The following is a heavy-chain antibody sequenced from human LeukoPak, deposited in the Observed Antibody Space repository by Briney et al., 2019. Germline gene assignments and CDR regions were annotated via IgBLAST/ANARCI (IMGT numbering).Heavy chain of an antibody. CDR2: MNPNSGNT. V-gene: IGHV1-8*01. CDR1: GYTLTSYD. Sequence: ASVNVSCTASGYTLTSYDINWVRQATGQGLEWMGWMNPNSGNTGYAQKFQGRVTMTRNTSISTAYMELSSLRSEDTAVYYCARGDRDVSSGFDPWGQGTLVTVSS. J-gene: IGHJ5*02. CDR3: ARGDRDVSSGFDP.